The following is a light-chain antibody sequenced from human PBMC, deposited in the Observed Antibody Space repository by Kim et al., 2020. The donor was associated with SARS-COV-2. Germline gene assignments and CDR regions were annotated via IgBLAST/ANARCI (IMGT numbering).Light chain of an antibody. CDR3: MQAVQNPYS. Sequence: DIVMTQSPLSLPVTPGEPASISCRSSQSLLLSNGYNYLDWYLQKPGQSPQLLIYLGSYRASGVPDMFSGSGSGTDFTLKISRVEAEDVGVYYCMQAVQNPYSFGQGTKLEI. CDR1: QSLLLSNGYNY. J-gene: IGKJ2*03. CDR2: LGS. V-gene: IGKV2-28*01.